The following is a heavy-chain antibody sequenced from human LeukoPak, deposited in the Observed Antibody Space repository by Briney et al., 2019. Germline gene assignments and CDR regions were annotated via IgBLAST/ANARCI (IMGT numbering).Heavy chain of an antibody. CDR2: IIQDGSEK. Sequence: PGGSLRLSCAASGFTFNSFGIHWVRQAPGKGLEWVAKIIQDGSEKYYVDSVKGRFTISRDNAKNSLYLQMNSLRAEDTAVYYCARVTARVPAAMPALSWFDPWGQGTLVTVSS. CDR1: GFTFNSFG. CDR3: ARVTARVPAAMPALSWFDP. D-gene: IGHD2-2*01. V-gene: IGHV3-7*03. J-gene: IGHJ5*02.